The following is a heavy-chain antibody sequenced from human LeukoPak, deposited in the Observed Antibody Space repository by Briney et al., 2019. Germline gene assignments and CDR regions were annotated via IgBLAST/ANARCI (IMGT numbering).Heavy chain of an antibody. CDR3: AKDYLRGYSYGYRFDY. V-gene: IGHV3-11*01. J-gene: IGHJ4*02. CDR2: ISSSGSTI. Sequence: GSMRLSCAASGFTFSDYYMSWIRQAPGKGLEWVSYISSSGSTIYYADSVKGRFTISRDNSKNTLYLQMNSLRAEDTAVYYCAKDYLRGYSYGYRFDYWGQGTLVTVSS. D-gene: IGHD5-18*01. CDR1: GFTFSDYY.